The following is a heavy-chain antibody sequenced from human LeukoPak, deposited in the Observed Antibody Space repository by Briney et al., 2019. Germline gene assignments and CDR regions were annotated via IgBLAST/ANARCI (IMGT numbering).Heavy chain of an antibody. D-gene: IGHD5-18*01. J-gene: IGHJ4*02. CDR2: ISSSSSYI. V-gene: IGHV3-21*01. CDR1: GFTFSSYS. Sequence: GGSLRLSCAASGFTFSSYSMNWVRQAPGKGLEWVSSISSSSSYIYYADSEKGRFTISRDNAKNSLYLQMNSLRAEDTAVYYCARDLTRTDTAMVIGYFDYWGQGTLVTVSS. CDR3: ARDLTRTDTAMVIGYFDY.